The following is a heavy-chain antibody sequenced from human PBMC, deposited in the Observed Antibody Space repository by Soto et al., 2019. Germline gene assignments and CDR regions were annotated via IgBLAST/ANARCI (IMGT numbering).Heavy chain of an antibody. J-gene: IGHJ4*02. V-gene: IGHV3-23*01. D-gene: IGHD1-26*01. CDR3: EKDYFETKGPYFFDY. CDR1: GSTFNNYA. Sequence: GGFLRLSCASSGSTFNNYAMNWVRPAPGKGLEWVSAIRNSGGFTYYADSVKGRFTISRDNSKNTLYLHMNSLRAEDTVLYYCEKDYFETKGPYFFDYWGQGTLVTVSS. CDR2: IRNSGGFT.